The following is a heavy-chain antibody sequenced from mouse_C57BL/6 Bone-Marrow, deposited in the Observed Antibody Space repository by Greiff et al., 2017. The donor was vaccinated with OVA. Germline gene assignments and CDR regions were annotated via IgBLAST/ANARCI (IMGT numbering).Heavy chain of an antibody. Sequence: KLVESGGDLVKPGGSLKLSCAASGFTFSSYGMSWVRQTPDKRLEWVATISSGGSYTYYPDSVKGRFTISRDNAKNTLYLQMSSLKSEDTAMYYCARHSNYVMDYWGQGTSVTVSS. CDR1: GFTFSSYG. CDR3: ARHSNYVMDY. V-gene: IGHV5-6*02. CDR2: ISSGGSYT. J-gene: IGHJ4*01. D-gene: IGHD2-5*01.